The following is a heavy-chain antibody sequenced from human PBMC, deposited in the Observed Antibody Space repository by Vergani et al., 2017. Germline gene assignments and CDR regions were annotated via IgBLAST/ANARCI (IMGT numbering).Heavy chain of an antibody. CDR3: ASPAGTTWGDY. J-gene: IGHJ4*02. Sequence: QVQLVESGGGLVKPGGSLRLSCAASGFTFSDYYMSWIRQAPGKGLEWVSYISSSGSGGSTYYADSVKGRFTISRDNAKNSLYLQMNSLRAEDTAVYYCASPAGTTWGDYWGQGTLVTVSS. CDR1: GFTFSDYY. D-gene: IGHD2/OR15-2a*01. V-gene: IGHV3-11*01. CDR2: ISSSGSGGST.